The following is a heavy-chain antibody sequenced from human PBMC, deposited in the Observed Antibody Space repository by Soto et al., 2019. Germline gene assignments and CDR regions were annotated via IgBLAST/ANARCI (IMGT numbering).Heavy chain of an antibody. V-gene: IGHV1-3*05. CDR2: INAGNGNT. J-gene: IGHJ4*02. CDR1: GYTFTSYA. Sequence: QVQLVQSGAEEKKPGASVKVSCKASGYTFTSYAMHWVRQAPGQRLEWMGWINAGNGNTKYSQKFQGRVTITRDTXXSTAYMELSSLRSEDTAVYYCARGLSRYNWNDYGYWGQGTLVTVSS. D-gene: IGHD1-1*01. CDR3: ARGLSRYNWNDYGY.